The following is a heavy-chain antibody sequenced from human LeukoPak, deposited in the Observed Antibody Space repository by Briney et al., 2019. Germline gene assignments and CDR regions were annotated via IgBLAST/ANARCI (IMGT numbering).Heavy chain of an antibody. CDR1: GYTFTSYD. CDR2: MNPNSGNT. V-gene: IGHV1-8*03. CDR3: ARGRSTGFPYYFEY. J-gene: IGHJ4*02. Sequence: ASVKVSWKASGYTFTSYDINWVRQGTGQGLEWMGWMNPNSGNTGYAQKFQGRVTITRNTSISTAYMELSGLRSEDTAVYYCARGRSTGFPYYFEYWGQGTLVTVSS.